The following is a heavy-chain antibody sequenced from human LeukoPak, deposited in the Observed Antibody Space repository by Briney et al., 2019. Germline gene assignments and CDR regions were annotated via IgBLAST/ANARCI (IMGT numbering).Heavy chain of an antibody. V-gene: IGHV3-23*01. CDR2: ISGGGSST. D-gene: IGHD3-10*01. Sequence: GGSLRLSCAASGFTFSSYAMSWVRQAPGKGLEWVSAISGGGSSTYYADSVKGRFTISRDNSKNTLYLQMNSLRAEDTAVYYCAREIMVRGVIIRAFRYLDYWGQGTLVTVSS. CDR1: GFTFSSYA. CDR3: AREIMVRGVIIRAFRYLDY. J-gene: IGHJ4*02.